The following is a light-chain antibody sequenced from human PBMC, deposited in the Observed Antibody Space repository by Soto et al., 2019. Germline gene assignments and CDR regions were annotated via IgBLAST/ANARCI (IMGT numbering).Light chain of an antibody. CDR3: AAWDDSLSAVL. CDR2: RNN. Sequence: QSVLTQPPSASGTPGQRVPISCSGSSSNIGSNYVYWYQQLPGTAPKLLIYRNNQRPSGVPDRFSGSKSGTSASLAISGLRSEDEADYYCAAWDDSLSAVLFGGGTKLTVL. V-gene: IGLV1-47*01. J-gene: IGLJ2*01. CDR1: SSNIGSNY.